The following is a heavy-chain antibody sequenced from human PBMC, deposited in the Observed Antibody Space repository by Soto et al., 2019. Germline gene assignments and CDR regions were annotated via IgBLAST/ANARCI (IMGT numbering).Heavy chain of an antibody. CDR1: GGTFSSYA. Sequence: QVQLVQSGTEVKKPGSSLKVSCKASGGTFSSYAISWVRQAPGQGIEWMGGIIPIFGTTNYAEKFRGRVSITADESTSTAYVELSSLRSEDTAVYYCAGSFKYGSGTFDAFDIWGQGTMVTVSS. V-gene: IGHV1-69*01. CDR2: IIPIFGTT. D-gene: IGHD3-10*01. CDR3: AGSFKYGSGTFDAFDI. J-gene: IGHJ3*02.